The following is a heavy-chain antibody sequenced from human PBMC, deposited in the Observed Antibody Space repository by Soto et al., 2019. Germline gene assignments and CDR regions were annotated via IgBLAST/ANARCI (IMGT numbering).Heavy chain of an antibody. D-gene: IGHD2-21*01. J-gene: IGHJ3*02. CDR3: AKTYSGDSNDAFDI. Sequence: PXESLKIYWRGSGYRFTNLLIGWVRQMPGKGLEWMGIIYPGDSDTTYGPSFEGQVTFSADRSTSTAYLEWSSLRASDTAMYYCAKTYSGDSNDAFDIWGKGTLVTVS. CDR2: IYPGDSDT. V-gene: IGHV5-51*01. CDR1: GYRFTNLL.